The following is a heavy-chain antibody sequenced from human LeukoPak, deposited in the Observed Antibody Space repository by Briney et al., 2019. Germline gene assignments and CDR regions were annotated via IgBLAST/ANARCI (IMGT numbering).Heavy chain of an antibody. CDR2: INHSGST. CDR1: GGPFSGYY. Sequence: SETLSLTCAVYGGPFSGYYWSWIRQPPGKGLEWIGEINHSGSTNYNPSPKSRVTISVDTSKNQFSLKLSSVTAADTAVYYCARRAVAGAKPFDYWGQGTLVTVSS. J-gene: IGHJ4*02. CDR3: ARRAVAGAKPFDY. D-gene: IGHD6-19*01. V-gene: IGHV4-34*01.